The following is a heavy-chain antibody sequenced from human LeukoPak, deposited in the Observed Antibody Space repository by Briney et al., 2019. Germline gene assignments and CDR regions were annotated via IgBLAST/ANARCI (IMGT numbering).Heavy chain of an antibody. J-gene: IGHJ3*02. D-gene: IGHD1-26*01. CDR2: IYYSGGT. CDR3: ARDRPVGWELLTYAFDI. V-gene: IGHV4-39*07. Sequence: SETLSLTCTVSGGSISSYYWGWIRQPPGKGLEWIGSIYYSGGTYYNPSLKSRVTISVDTSKNQFSLKLSSVTAADTAVYYCARDRPVGWELLTYAFDIWGQGTMVTVSS. CDR1: GGSISSYY.